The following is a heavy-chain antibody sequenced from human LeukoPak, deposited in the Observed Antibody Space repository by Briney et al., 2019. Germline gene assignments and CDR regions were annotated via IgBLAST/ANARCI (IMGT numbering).Heavy chain of an antibody. J-gene: IGHJ6*02. V-gene: IGHV3-30*18. D-gene: IGHD3-10*01. CDR2: ISYDGSNK. Sequence: GRSLRLSCAASGFTFSSYGMHWVRQAPGKGLEWVAVISYDGSNKYYADSVKGRFTISRDNSKNTLYLQMNSLRAEDTAVYYCAKSLKYYYGSGSHYGMDVWGQGTTVTVSS. CDR1: GFTFSSYG. CDR3: AKSLKYYYGSGSHYGMDV.